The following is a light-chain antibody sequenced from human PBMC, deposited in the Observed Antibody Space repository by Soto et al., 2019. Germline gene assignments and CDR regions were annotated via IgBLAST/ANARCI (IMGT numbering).Light chain of an antibody. Sequence: ERLLTQSPGTLSLSPGETATLSCRASQSMSSDYVAWYQQKPGQAPRLLIFGASSRATGIPDRFSGGGSETDFTLTISRLEPEDFAVYYCQQFSSSPTFGEGTRLEI. J-gene: IGKJ5*01. V-gene: IGKV3-20*01. CDR1: QSMSSDY. CDR2: GAS. CDR3: QQFSSSPT.